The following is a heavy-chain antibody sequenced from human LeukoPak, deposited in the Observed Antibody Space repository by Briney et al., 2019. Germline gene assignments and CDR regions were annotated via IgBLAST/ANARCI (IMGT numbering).Heavy chain of an antibody. CDR3: ASQIYGDYAGGRFDP. CDR1: GGSFSGYY. Sequence: PSETLSLTCAVYGGSFSGYYWSWIRQPPGKGLEWIGYIYYSGSTNYNPSLKSRVTISVDTSKNQFSLKLSSVTAADTAVYYCASQIYGDYAGGRFDPWGQGTLVTVSS. D-gene: IGHD4-17*01. J-gene: IGHJ5*02. V-gene: IGHV4-59*12. CDR2: IYYSGST.